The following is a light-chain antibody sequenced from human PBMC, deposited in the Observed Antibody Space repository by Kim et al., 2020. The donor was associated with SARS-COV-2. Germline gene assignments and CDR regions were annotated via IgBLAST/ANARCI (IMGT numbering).Light chain of an antibody. CDR3: SAWDSSLSAWV. Sequence: RQPATPPCTGSSDNVGYEGAAWLQQHQGHPPKLLSYRNNNRPSGISERFSASRSGNIASLTITGLQPEDEADYYCSAWDSSLSAWVFGGGTQLTVL. V-gene: IGLV10-54*04. CDR1: SDNVGYEG. J-gene: IGLJ3*02. CDR2: RNN.